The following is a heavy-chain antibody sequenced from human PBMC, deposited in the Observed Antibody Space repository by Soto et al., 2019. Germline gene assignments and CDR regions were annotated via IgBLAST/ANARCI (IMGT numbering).Heavy chain of an antibody. CDR2: IYYSGST. CDR3: ARRGLEWEPIRISFDY. V-gene: IGHV4-39*01. D-gene: IGHD1-26*01. J-gene: IGHJ4*02. Sequence: QLQLQESGPGLVKPSETLSLTCTVSGGSISSSSYYWGWIRQPPGKGLEWIGSIYYSGSTYYNPSLKSRVTISVDTSKNQFSLKLSSVTAADTAVYYCARRGLEWEPIRISFDYWGQGTLVTVSS. CDR1: GGSISSSSYY.